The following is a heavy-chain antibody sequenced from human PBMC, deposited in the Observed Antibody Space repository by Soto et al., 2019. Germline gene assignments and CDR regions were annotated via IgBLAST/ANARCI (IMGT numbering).Heavy chain of an antibody. D-gene: IGHD3-22*01. Sequence: DVQLVESGGGLVQPGRSLRLSCAASGFTFDDYAMHWVRQAPGKGLEWVSGISWNSGYTGYADSVKGRFTISRDNAKNSLYLQMISRGAEDTALYYCAKDVYYSASSGPIILDYWGQGTLVTVSS. CDR2: ISWNSGYT. V-gene: IGHV3-9*01. J-gene: IGHJ4*02. CDR1: GFTFDDYA. CDR3: AKDVYYSASSGPIILDY.